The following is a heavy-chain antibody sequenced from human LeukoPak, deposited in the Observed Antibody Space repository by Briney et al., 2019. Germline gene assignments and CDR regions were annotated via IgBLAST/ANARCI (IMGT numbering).Heavy chain of an antibody. D-gene: IGHD6-13*01. J-gene: IGHJ4*02. Sequence: GGSLRLSCAASGFTFNNYSMTWVRQAPGKGLEWVSSISGGGTTTYYAASARGWSTISRDTCKTTFYQQMNSLTAEDTAVYYCAAVLYSSSWLNWGQGTLVTVSS. V-gene: IGHV3-23*01. CDR3: AAVLYSSSWLN. CDR1: GFTFNNYS. CDR2: ISGGGTTT.